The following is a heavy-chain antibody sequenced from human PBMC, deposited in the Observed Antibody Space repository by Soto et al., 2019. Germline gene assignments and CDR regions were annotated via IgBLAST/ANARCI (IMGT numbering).Heavy chain of an antibody. CDR3: ARGLYSGCHYIDS. D-gene: IGHD5-12*01. CDR1: GFTVSSNY. V-gene: IGHV3-66*01. Sequence: GGSLRLSCAASGFTVSSNYMSWVRQAPGKGLEWVSVIYSGGSTYYADSVKGRFTISRDNSKNTLYLQMNSLRAEDTAVYYCARGLYSGCHYIDSLGQRTLVTVSS. CDR2: IYSGGST. J-gene: IGHJ4*02.